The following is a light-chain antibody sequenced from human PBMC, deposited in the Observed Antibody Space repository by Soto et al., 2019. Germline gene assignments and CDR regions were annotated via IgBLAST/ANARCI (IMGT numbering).Light chain of an antibody. J-gene: IGLJ3*02. CDR3: SSYAGNNIVL. Sequence: QSALTQPPSASGSPGQSVTISCTGTSGDVGAYNYVSWYQQHPGKAPKLMIYEVSKRPSGVPDRFSGSKSGNTASLTVSGLQAEDEADYYCSSYAGNNIVLFGGGTKLTVL. CDR1: SGDVGAYNY. CDR2: EVS. V-gene: IGLV2-8*01.